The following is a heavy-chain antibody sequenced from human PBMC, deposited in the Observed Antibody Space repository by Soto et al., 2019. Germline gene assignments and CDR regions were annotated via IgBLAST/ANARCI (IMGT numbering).Heavy chain of an antibody. V-gene: IGHV4-59*01. CDR1: GGSISSYY. Sequence: SETLSLTCTVSGGSISSYYWSWIRQPPGKGLEWIGYVYYSGSTNYNPSLKSRVTISVDTSKNQFSLKLSSVTAADTAVYYCARIVFRFGELDAFDIWGQGTMVTVSS. CDR3: ARIVFRFGELDAFDI. D-gene: IGHD3-10*01. J-gene: IGHJ3*02. CDR2: VYYSGST.